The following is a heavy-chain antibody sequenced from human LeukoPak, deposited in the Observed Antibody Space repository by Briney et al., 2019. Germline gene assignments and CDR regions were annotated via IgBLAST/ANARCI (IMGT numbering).Heavy chain of an antibody. Sequence: GESLKISCKGSGYSFTSYWIGWVRQAPGQGLEWVGWISAYNGNTNYAQKLQGRVTMTTDTSTSTAYMELRSLRSDDTAVYYCARDSSMGAAAGRKEWGQGTLVTVSS. CDR2: ISAYNGNT. CDR3: ARDSSMGAAAGRKE. V-gene: IGHV1-18*04. D-gene: IGHD6-13*01. J-gene: IGHJ4*02. CDR1: GYSFTSYW.